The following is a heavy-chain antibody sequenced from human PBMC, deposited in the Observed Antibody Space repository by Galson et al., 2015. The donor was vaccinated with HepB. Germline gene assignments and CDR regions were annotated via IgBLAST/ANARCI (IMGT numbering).Heavy chain of an antibody. V-gene: IGHV3-33*08. Sequence: SLRLSCAASGFTFSSYGMHWVRQAPGKGLEWVAIIWYDGSIKYYADSVKGRFTISRDNSKNTLYLQMNSLRADDTAVYYCARANRIYCGGDSCNEALDYWGQGTLVTVSS. CDR2: IWYDGSIK. CDR1: GFTFSSYG. CDR3: ARANRIYCGGDSCNEALDY. D-gene: IGHD2-21*01. J-gene: IGHJ4*02.